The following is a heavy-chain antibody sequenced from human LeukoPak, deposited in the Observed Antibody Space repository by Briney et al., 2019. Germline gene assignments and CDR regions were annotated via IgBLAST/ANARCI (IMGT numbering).Heavy chain of an antibody. CDR2: IIPIFGTA. Sequence: SVEVSCKASGGTFSSYAISWVRQAPGQGLEWMGGIIPIFGTANYAQKFQGRVTITADESTSTAYMELSSLRSEDTAVYYCAKIGGYSGYDGDYWGQGTLVTVSA. V-gene: IGHV1-69*13. D-gene: IGHD5-12*01. CDR3: AKIGGYSGYDGDY. CDR1: GGTFSSYA. J-gene: IGHJ4*02.